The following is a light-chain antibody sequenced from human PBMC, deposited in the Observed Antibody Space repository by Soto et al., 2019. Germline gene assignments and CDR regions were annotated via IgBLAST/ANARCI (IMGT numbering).Light chain of an antibody. J-gene: IGKJ2*01. CDR2: AAS. Sequence: DIQMTQSPSSLSAYVGDRVTITCRASQSISSYLNWYQQKPGKAPKLLIYAASSLQSGVPSRFSGSGSGTDFTLTISSLQPEDFATYYCQQSYSTPYTCGQGTKLEIK. CDR3: QQSYSTPYT. V-gene: IGKV1-39*01. CDR1: QSISSY.